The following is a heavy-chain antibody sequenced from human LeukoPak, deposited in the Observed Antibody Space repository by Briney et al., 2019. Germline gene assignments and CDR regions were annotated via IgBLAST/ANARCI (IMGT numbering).Heavy chain of an antibody. CDR2: IKQDGSEK. D-gene: IGHD3-22*01. CDR1: GFTFSSYE. Sequence: GGSLRLSCAASGFTFSSYEMNWVRQAPGKGLEWLANIKQDGSEKHYVDSLKGRFTISRDNAKNSLYLQMNSLRGDDTAVYYCARATIPVVWGQGILVTVFS. J-gene: IGHJ4*02. V-gene: IGHV3-7*01. CDR3: ARATIPVV.